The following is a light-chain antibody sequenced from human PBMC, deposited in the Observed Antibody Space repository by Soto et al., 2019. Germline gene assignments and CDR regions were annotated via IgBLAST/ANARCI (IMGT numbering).Light chain of an antibody. V-gene: IGLV1-36*01. CDR2: YDD. Sequence: QSVLTQPPSVSEAPRQRVTISCSGSTSNIGNNPVNWYQQFPGTAPKLLIYYDDMLYSGVSDRFSGSKSGTSASLAISGLQSEDEADYYCASWDDNLNGLVFGRGTKVTVL. J-gene: IGLJ2*01. CDR1: TSNIGNNP. CDR3: ASWDDNLNGLV.